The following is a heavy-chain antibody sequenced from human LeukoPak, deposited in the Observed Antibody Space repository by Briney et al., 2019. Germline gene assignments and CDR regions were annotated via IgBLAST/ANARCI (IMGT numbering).Heavy chain of an antibody. Sequence: PGGSLRLYCSASGFTFSGYGIRWVRQAPGQGLHCVSSIFVSGGSTYYADSVKGRFTISRDNSKNTVSLQMSSLRAEDTALYYCVKDGLAFCGGDCYSYFDYWGQGTLVTVSS. D-gene: IGHD2-21*02. CDR3: VKDGLAFCGGDCYSYFDY. CDR2: IFVSGGST. J-gene: IGHJ4*02. V-gene: IGHV3-64D*06. CDR1: GFTFSGYG.